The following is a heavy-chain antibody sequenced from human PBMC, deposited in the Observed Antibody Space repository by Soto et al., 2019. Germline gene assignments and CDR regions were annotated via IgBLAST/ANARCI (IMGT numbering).Heavy chain of an antibody. Sequence: VLLVESGGGVVQPGRSLRLSCAASEFTFSTYPLHWVRQAPGKGLEWVAVISYDETNKYYADSVKGRFTISRGNSKNTLYLQMNSLRADDTAVYYCARGASDFWGGYPEIHYFDYWGQGTLVTVSS. D-gene: IGHD3-3*01. J-gene: IGHJ4*02. V-gene: IGHV3-30-3*01. CDR2: ISYDETNK. CDR1: EFTFSTYP. CDR3: ARGASDFWGGYPEIHYFDY.